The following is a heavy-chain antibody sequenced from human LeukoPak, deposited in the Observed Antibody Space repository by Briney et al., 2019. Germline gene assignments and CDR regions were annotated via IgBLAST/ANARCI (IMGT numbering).Heavy chain of an antibody. CDR2: ISYDGSNK. CDR1: GFTFSSYG. Sequence: GRSLRLSCAASGFTFSSYGMHWVRQAPGKGLEWVAVISYDGSNKYYADSVKGRFTISRDNSKNTLYLQMNSLRAEDTAVYYCARDQHQYYYDSSGWGDYWGQGTLVTVSS. V-gene: IGHV3-30*03. J-gene: IGHJ4*02. D-gene: IGHD3-22*01. CDR3: ARDQHQYYYDSSGWGDY.